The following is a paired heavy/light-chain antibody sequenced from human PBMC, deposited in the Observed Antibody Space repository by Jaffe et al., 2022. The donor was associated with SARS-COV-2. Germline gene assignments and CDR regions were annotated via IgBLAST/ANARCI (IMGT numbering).Heavy chain of an antibody. D-gene: IGHD5-12*01. J-gene: IGHJ3*01. CDR2: ITWNSGSI. V-gene: IGHV3-9*01. CDR1: GFSVDDYA. Sequence: EVQLMESGGGLVQPGRSLRLSCVGSGFSVDDYAMHWVRQAPGKGLEWVSGITWNSGSIGYGASVKGRFTISRDNAKNSLYLQLNSLRVEDTALYFCTKDKSGAWLQPLGAFDLWGRGTMVTVSS. CDR3: TKDKSGAWLQPLGAFDL.
Light chain of an antibody. CDR1: SSGIGGYDY. CDR3: SSYTSSSNHFYV. J-gene: IGLJ1*01. Sequence: QSALTQPASVSGSPGQSITISCTGTSSGIGGYDYVSWYQQHPGKAPKLIIYDGNDRPSGVSDRFSGSKSGNTASLTISGLQAEDEADYYCSSYTSSSNHFYVFGIGTKVTVL. CDR2: DGN. V-gene: IGLV2-14*01.